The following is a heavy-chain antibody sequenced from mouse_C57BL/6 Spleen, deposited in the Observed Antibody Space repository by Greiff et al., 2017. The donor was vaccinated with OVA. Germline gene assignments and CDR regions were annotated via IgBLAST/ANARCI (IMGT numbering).Heavy chain of an antibody. CDR2: IYPGDGDT. Sequence: VKVVESGPELVKPGASVKISCKASGYAFSSSWMNWVKQRPGKGLEWIGRIYPGDGDTNYNGKFKGKATLTADKSSSTAYMQLSSLTSEDSAVYFCAIDSPFAYWGQGTLVTVSA. CDR1: GYAFSSSW. CDR3: AIDSPFAY. J-gene: IGHJ3*01. V-gene: IGHV1-82*01. D-gene: IGHD3-2*01.